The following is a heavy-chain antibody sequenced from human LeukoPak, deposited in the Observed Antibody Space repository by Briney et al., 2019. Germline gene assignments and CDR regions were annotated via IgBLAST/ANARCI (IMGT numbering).Heavy chain of an antibody. V-gene: IGHV3-33*01. Sequence: GRSLRLSCAASGFTFSSYGMHWVRQAPGKGLEWVAVIWYDGSNKYYADSVKGRFTISRDNSKNTLYLQMNSLRAEDTAVYYCARDSSVLRIYYYSMDVWGKGTTVTVSS. CDR1: GFTFSSYG. CDR3: ARDSSVLRIYYYSMDV. J-gene: IGHJ6*04. D-gene: IGHD2/OR15-2a*01. CDR2: IWYDGSNK.